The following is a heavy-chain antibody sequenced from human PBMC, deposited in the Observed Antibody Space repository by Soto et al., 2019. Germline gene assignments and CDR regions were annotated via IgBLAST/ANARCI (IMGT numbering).Heavy chain of an antibody. CDR1: GGSISSSGYY. CDR3: AIQWLDYYYYGMYG. D-gene: IGHD6-19*01. Sequence: PSGTLSLTCTVSGGSISSSGYYWSWIRQHPGKGLEWIGYIYYSGSTYYNPSLKSRVTISVDTSKNQFSLKLSSVTAADTAVYYCAIQWLDYYYYGMYGRGQRNTVTVS. V-gene: IGHV4-31*03. J-gene: IGHJ6*02. CDR2: IYYSGST.